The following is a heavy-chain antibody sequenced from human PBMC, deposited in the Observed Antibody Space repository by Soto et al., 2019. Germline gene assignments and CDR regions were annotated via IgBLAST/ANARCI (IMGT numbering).Heavy chain of an antibody. D-gene: IGHD6-13*01. V-gene: IGHV1-8*01. Sequence: ASVKVSCKASGYTFTSYDINWVRQATGQGLEWMGWMNPNSGNTGYAQKFQGRVTMTRNTSISTAYMELSSLRSEDTAVYYCARDTNIIEAAGTFMDVWGQGTTVTVSS. CDR2: MNPNSGNT. CDR1: GYTFTSYD. J-gene: IGHJ6*02. CDR3: ARDTNIIEAAGTFMDV.